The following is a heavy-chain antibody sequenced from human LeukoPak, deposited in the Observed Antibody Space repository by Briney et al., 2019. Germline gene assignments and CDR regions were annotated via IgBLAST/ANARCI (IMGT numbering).Heavy chain of an antibody. J-gene: IGHJ4*01. CDR3: AGGAFEDYVWGRVQTFDY. Sequence: SETLSLTCTVSGGSISSYDWSWVRQPPGKGLEWIAHIYYSGSTNYNPSLKSRVTISVDTSKNQFSLKLSSVNAADTAVYYCAGGAFEDYVWGRVQTFDYWGQGTLVTVSS. D-gene: IGHD3-16*01. CDR2: IYYSGST. V-gene: IGHV4-59*01. CDR1: GGSISSYD.